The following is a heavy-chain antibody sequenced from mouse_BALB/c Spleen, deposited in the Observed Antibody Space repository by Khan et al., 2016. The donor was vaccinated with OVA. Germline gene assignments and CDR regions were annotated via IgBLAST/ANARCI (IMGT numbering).Heavy chain of an antibody. Sequence: EVELVESGGGLVKPGGSLKLSCAASGFTFGTFAMSWVRQTPEKRLEWVATINSDGDYTYYPDNVTGRFTISRDNAKNTLYLQINSLRSEDTAMYYCARSPYGNFAYWGQGTLVTVSA. V-gene: IGHV5-9-3*01. CDR2: INSDGDYT. J-gene: IGHJ3*01. CDR1: GFTFGTFA. D-gene: IGHD2-1*01. CDR3: ARSPYGNFAY.